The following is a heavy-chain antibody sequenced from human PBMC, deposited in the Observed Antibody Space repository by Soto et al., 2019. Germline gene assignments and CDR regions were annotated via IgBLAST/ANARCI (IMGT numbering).Heavy chain of an antibody. D-gene: IGHD5-12*01. Sequence: QVQVVESGGGVVQPGRSLRLSCEVSGFSLTGYGMHWVRQAPGKGLEWVAVIWYHGNTENYADSVKGRFTISRDTSKNTVYLQMDSLKVEDTAVYYCARDVDRTSHLNWFDPWGQGVMVTVSS. CDR1: GFSLTGYG. CDR2: IWYHGNTE. CDR3: ARDVDRTSHLNWFDP. V-gene: IGHV3-33*01. J-gene: IGHJ5*02.